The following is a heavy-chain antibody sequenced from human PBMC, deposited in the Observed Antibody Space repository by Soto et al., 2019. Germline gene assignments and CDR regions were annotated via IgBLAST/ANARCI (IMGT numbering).Heavy chain of an antibody. CDR1: GFTFSNYI. CDR3: ARDRASGFDY. V-gene: IGHV3-48*02. CDR2: ISSGSSTI. D-gene: IGHD3-10*01. Sequence: PGGSLRLSCAASGFTFSNYIMNWVRQAPGKGLEWVSYISSGSSTIYYADSVKGRFTISRDNARNSLYLQLNSLRDEDTAVYYCARDRASGFDYWGQGTLVTVSS. J-gene: IGHJ4*02.